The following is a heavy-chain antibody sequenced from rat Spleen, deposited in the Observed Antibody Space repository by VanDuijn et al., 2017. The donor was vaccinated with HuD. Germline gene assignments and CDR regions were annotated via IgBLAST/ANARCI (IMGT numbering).Heavy chain of an antibody. Sequence: EVQLVESGGGLVQPGRSLKLSCAASGFTFSNYGMAWVRQAPTKGLEWVATISYDGSSTYYRDSVKGRFTISRDSTKTTLYLQMNSLRSEDTATYYCTREETLYWYFDFWGPGTMVTVSS. CDR1: GFTFSNYG. CDR3: TREETLYWYFDF. CDR2: ISYDGSST. D-gene: IGHD3-4*01. V-gene: IGHV5-29*01. J-gene: IGHJ1*01.